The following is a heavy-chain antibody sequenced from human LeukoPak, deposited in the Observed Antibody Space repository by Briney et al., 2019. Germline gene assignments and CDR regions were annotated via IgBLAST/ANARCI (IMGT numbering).Heavy chain of an antibody. Sequence: SGGSLRLSCAASGFTFSSYAMSWVRQAPGKGLEWVSAISGSGGNTYYADSVKGRFTISRGNSKNTLYLQMNSLRAEDTAVYYCARCVCWTPGPYYFDYWGQGTLVTVSS. CDR3: ARCVCWTPGPYYFDY. J-gene: IGHJ4*02. CDR2: ISGSGGNT. CDR1: GFTFSSYA. D-gene: IGHD2-21*01. V-gene: IGHV3-23*01.